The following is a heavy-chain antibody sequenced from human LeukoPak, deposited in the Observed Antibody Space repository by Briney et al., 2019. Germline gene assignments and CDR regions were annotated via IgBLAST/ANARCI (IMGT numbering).Heavy chain of an antibody. J-gene: IGHJ4*02. D-gene: IGHD6-19*01. Sequence: SETLSLTCAVSGGSISSYYWSWIRQPPGKGLEWIGEINHSGSTNYNPSLKSRVTISVDTSKNQFSLKLSSVTAADTAVYYCARYERYSSGWYFDYWGQGTLVTVSS. V-gene: IGHV4-34*01. CDR2: INHSGST. CDR3: ARYERYSSGWYFDY. CDR1: GGSISSYY.